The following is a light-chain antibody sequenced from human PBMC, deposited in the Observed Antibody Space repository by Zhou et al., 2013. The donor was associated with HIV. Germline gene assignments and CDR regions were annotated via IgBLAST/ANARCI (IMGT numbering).Light chain of an antibody. CDR3: QKXDNAPRT. CDR1: QGIRNS. Sequence: DIQMTQSPSSLSASVGDRVTITCRASQGIRNSLAWYQQKPGQVPKLLIYSASTLQSGVPSRFSGSGSGTDFTLTINSLQPEDVATYSVQKXDNAPRTFGQGTKVEIK. J-gene: IGKJ1*01. CDR2: SAS. V-gene: IGKV1-27*01.